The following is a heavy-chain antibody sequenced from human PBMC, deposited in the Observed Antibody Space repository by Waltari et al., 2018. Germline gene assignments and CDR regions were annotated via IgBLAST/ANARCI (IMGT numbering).Heavy chain of an antibody. J-gene: IGHJ5*02. CDR2: INPNSGGT. V-gene: IGHV1-2*06. CDR3: AREDRGTTVEP. CDR1: GYTFTGYY. Sequence: QVQLVRSGAEVKKPGASVKVSCKASGYTFTGYYMHWVRQAPGQGLEWMGRINPNSGGTNYAQTFQGRVTMTRDTSISTAYMELSRLRSDDTAVYYCAREDRGTTVEPWGQGTLVTVSS. D-gene: IGHD4-17*01.